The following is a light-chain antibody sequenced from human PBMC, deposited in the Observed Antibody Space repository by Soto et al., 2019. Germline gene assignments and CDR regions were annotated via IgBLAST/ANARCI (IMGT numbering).Light chain of an antibody. Sequence: EIVLTQSPGTLSLSPGERATLSCRASQSVSSNYLAWYQQKPGQAPRLLIYDTSSRATGIQDRFSGSGSGTDFTVAISRLEPEDFAVYYCQQCGSSPSFGQGTKVELK. CDR1: QSVSSNY. CDR2: DTS. V-gene: IGKV3-20*01. CDR3: QQCGSSPS. J-gene: IGKJ1*01.